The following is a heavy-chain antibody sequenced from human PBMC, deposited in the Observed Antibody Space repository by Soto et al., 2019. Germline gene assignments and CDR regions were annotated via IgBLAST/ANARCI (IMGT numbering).Heavy chain of an antibody. D-gene: IGHD4-4*01. V-gene: IGHV3-48*01. CDR3: ARDYSNYGGWTV. CDR2: ISSSSSTI. CDR1: GFTFSSYS. J-gene: IGHJ4*02. Sequence: GGSLRLSCAASGFTFSSYSMNWVRQAPGKGLEWVSYISSSSSTIYYADSVKGRFTISSDKAKNSLYLQMNSLRAEVTAVYYCARDYSNYGGWTVWGQGTLVTVSS.